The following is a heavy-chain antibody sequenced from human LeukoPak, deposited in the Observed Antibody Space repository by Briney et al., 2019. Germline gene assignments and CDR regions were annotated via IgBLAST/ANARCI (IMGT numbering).Heavy chain of an antibody. D-gene: IGHD5-18*01. CDR2: IYYSGST. Sequence: SQTLSLTCTVSGGSISSGDYYWSWIRQPPGKGLEWIGYIYYSGSTYYNPSLKSRVIISVDTSKNQFSLKLSSVTAADTAVYYCARALPYSYGPYFDYWGQGTLVTVSS. CDR3: ARALPYSYGPYFDY. V-gene: IGHV4-30-4*08. J-gene: IGHJ4*02. CDR1: GGSISSGDYY.